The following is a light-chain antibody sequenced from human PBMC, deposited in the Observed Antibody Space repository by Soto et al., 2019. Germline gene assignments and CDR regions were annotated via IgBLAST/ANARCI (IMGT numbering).Light chain of an antibody. V-gene: IGLV2-14*01. CDR2: EVS. CDR3: SSYTSSSASHVV. J-gene: IGLJ2*01. CDR1: SSDVGGYNY. Sequence: QSALTQPASVSGSPGQSITISCTGTSSDVGGYNYVSWYQQHPGKAPKLMIYEVSNRPSGVSNRFSGSKSGNTASLTIPGLQAEDEADYYCSSYTSSSASHVVFGGGTKLTVL.